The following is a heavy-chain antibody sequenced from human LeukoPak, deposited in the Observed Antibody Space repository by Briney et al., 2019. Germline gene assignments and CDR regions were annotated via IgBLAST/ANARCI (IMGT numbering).Heavy chain of an antibody. J-gene: IGHJ6*03. V-gene: IGHV4-34*01. CDR2: INQSGRN. Sequence: SETLSLTCAVYGGSFSSYYWSWIRQPLGKGLEWIGEINQSGRNDYNPSLKSRVTISVDPSKNQFSLKLSSVTAADTAVYYCARLGVVIAPYYYYYMDVWGKGTTVTVSS. CDR3: ARLGVVIAPYYYYYMDV. D-gene: IGHD3-3*01. CDR1: GGSFSSYY.